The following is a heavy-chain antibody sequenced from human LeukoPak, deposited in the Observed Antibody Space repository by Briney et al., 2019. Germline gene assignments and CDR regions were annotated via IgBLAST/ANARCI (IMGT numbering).Heavy chain of an antibody. J-gene: IGHJ6*03. CDR1: GGSFSGYY. Sequence: SETLSLTCAVYGGSFSGYYWSWIRQPPGKGLEWIGSVYDSESTYYNPSLESRVTISVDTSGNQFSLKLNSVTAADTAVHYCARHGYSYGYYYYMDVWGKGTTVTISS. CDR2: VYDSEST. CDR3: ARHGYSYGYYYYMDV. V-gene: IGHV4-34*01. D-gene: IGHD5-18*01.